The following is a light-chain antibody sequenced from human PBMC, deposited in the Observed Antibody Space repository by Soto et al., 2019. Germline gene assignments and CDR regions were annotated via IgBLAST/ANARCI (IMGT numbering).Light chain of an antibody. V-gene: IGLV2-23*02. CDR1: SSDVGTYNL. J-gene: IGLJ1*01. Sequence: LTQPASVSGSPGQSITISCTGTSSDVGTYNLVSWYQHHPAKAPQLMIFEVSKRPSGVSNRFSGSKSGNTASLTFFGFQAEDEADYYCCSYAGSSFYVFGTGTKVTVL. CDR3: CSYAGSSFYV. CDR2: EVS.